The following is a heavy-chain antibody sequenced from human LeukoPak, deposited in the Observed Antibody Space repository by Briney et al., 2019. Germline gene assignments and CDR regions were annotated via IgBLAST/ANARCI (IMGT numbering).Heavy chain of an antibody. CDR3: ARDLSLQGGSYSFDY. D-gene: IGHD1-26*01. V-gene: IGHV3-33*01. CDR2: IWYDGSNK. CDR1: GFTFSSYG. Sequence: GGSLRLSCAASGFTFSSYGMHWVRQAPGKGLEWVAVIWYDGSNKYYADSVKGRFTISRDNSKNTLYLQMNSLRAEDTAVYYCARDLSLQGGSYSFDYWGQGTLVTVSS. J-gene: IGHJ4*02.